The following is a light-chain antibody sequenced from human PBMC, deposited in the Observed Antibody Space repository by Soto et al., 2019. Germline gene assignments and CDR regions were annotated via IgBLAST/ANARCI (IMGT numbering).Light chain of an antibody. CDR2: AAS. V-gene: IGKV1-39*01. CDR3: QQYGSSLL. CDR1: QTISGY. J-gene: IGKJ5*01. Sequence: DIQMTQSPSSLCASVGDTVTITCRASQTISGYLNWYQQKPGKAPELLIYAASYLGNGVPSRFSASGSGTDFTLTIIRLEPEDFAVYYCQQYGSSLLFGQGTRLEIK.